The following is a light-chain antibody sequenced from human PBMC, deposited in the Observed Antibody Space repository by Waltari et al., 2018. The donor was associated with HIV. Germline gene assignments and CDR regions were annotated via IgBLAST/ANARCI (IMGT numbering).Light chain of an antibody. CDR3: ATWDDTLSDPV. J-gene: IGLJ2*01. CDR2: RNN. CDR1: SSNIGSNY. V-gene: IGLV1-47*01. Sequence: QSVLTQAPSASGTPGQRVTISCSGSSSNIGSNYVYWYHQFPGTAPKLLIYRNNQRPSGVPDRFSGSKSGTSASLAISGLRSEDEADYYCATWDDTLSDPVFGGGTKLTVL.